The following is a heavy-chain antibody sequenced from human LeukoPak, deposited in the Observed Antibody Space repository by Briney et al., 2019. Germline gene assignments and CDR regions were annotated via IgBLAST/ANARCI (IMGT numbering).Heavy chain of an antibody. V-gene: IGHV3-21*01. J-gene: IGHJ3*02. D-gene: IGHD5-12*01. CDR1: GFTFSSYS. CDR2: ISSSSSYI. CDR3: ARDPYDYRAFDI. Sequence: GGPLRLSCAASGFTFSSYSMNWVRQAPGKGLEWVSSISSSSSYIYYADSVKGRFTISRDNSKNTLYLQMNSLRAEDTAVYYCARDPYDYRAFDIWGQGTMVTVSS.